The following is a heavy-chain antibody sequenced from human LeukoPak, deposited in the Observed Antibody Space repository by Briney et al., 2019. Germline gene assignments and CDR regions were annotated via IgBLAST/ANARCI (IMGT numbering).Heavy chain of an antibody. CDR1: GGSISSGDCY. CDR3: ARDSLGSSWYFEFDY. CDR2: IYYSGST. Sequence: SETLSLTCTVSGGSISSGDCYWRWIRQPPGKGLEWIGYIYYSGSTYYNPSLKSRVTISVDTSKNQFSLKLSSVTAADTAVYYCARDSLGSSWYFEFDYWGQGTLVTVSS. V-gene: IGHV4-30-4*01. J-gene: IGHJ4*02. D-gene: IGHD6-13*01.